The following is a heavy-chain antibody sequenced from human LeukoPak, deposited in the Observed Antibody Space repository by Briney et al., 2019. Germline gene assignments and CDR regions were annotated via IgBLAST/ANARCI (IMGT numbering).Heavy chain of an antibody. CDR1: GFTFSNYA. V-gene: IGHV3-48*02. D-gene: IGHD6-13*01. CDR2: ISTSSTTI. J-gene: IGHJ4*02. Sequence: GGTLRLSFAASGFTFSNYAMNWVRQAPGKELQRLSYISTSSTTIYYADSVRGRFTVSRDNAKNSLYLQINSLRDEDTAVYHCARDYYSSSWYGGDYWGQGTLVTVSS. CDR3: ARDYYSSSWYGGDY.